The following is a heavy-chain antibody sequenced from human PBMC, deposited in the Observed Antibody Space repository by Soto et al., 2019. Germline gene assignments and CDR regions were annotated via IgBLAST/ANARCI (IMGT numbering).Heavy chain of an antibody. CDR1: GGSISSYY. CDR2: IYYSGST. CDR3: ARHFSRYDFWSGYSPYYYYMDV. D-gene: IGHD3-3*01. Sequence: SETLSLTCTVSGGSISSYYWSWIRQPPGKGLEWIGNIYYSGSTNYNPSLKSRVTISVDTSKNQFSLKLSSVTAADTAVYYCARHFSRYDFWSGYSPYYYYMDVWGKGTTVTVSS. V-gene: IGHV4-59*08. J-gene: IGHJ6*03.